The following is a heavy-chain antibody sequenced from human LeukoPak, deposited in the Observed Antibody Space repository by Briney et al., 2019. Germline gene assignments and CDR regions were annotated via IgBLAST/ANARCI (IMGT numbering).Heavy chain of an antibody. J-gene: IGHJ4*02. Sequence: GGSLRLSCAASGFTFSNFAMSWVRQAPGKGLEYISIITNTGSDTNHAESVKGRFTISRDNSKNTLYLQMDSLRAEDTAVYYCAKGVGPSAPNGRVFDFWGQGTLVTVST. D-gene: IGHD2-2*01. CDR2: ITNTGSDT. CDR3: AKGVGPSAPNGRVFDF. CDR1: GFTFSNFA. V-gene: IGHV3-23*01.